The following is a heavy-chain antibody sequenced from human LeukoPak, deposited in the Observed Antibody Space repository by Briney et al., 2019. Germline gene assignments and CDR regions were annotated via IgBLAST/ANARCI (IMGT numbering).Heavy chain of an antibody. J-gene: IGHJ4*02. V-gene: IGHV5-51*01. D-gene: IGHD1-26*01. CDR1: GYNFGTSW. CDR2: IYPGDSDT. CDR3: ARGIVGATRISSFDY. Sequence: GESLKISCKGSGYNFGTSWIGWVCQMPGKGLEWMGIIYPGDSDTRYTPSFQGQVTISVDKSITTAYLQWSSLKASDTAIYYCARGIVGATRISSFDYWAQGTLVSVSS.